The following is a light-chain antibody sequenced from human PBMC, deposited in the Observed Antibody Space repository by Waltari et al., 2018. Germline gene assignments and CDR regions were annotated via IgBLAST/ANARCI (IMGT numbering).Light chain of an antibody. CDR2: EVS. CDR1: STDLTTYNY. J-gene: IGLJ2*01. CDR3: SAYAGRDNLL. Sequence: QSALTQLPSASGSPGQSVTLSCSGTSTDLTTYNYVPWYQHHPGRAPKLLIYEVSKWPAGVPDRFSGSKSGNTAALTVSGLQTEDEAVYYCSAYAGRDNLLFGGGTKLTVL. V-gene: IGLV2-8*01.